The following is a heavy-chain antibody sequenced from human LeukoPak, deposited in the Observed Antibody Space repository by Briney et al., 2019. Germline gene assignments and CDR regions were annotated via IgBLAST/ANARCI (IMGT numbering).Heavy chain of an antibody. CDR1: GFTFTTYA. CDR2: ISSDGTNK. V-gene: IGHV3-30*14. J-gene: IGHJ4*02. CDR3: ARARHPWISGTYWYYFDY. D-gene: IGHD3-10*01. Sequence: PGKSLRLSCAASGFTFTTYAVHWVRQAPGKGLEWVAVISSDGTNKFYADSVKGRFTISRDNSKNTLYLQMNALRAEDTALYYCARARHPWISGTYWYYFDYWGQGTLVTVSS.